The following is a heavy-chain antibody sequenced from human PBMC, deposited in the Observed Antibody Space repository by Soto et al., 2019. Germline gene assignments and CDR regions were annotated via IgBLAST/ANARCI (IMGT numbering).Heavy chain of an antibody. Sequence: QVQLQESGPGLVKPSGTLSLTCVVSGGSISSSNWWSWVRQPPGKGLEWIGEMYHSGSANYNPALKSRVTIAVDKSKHQFSLKLISVSAADAAIYYCAAYYYYRCNYWGQGTLVTVSS. CDR2: MYHSGSA. J-gene: IGHJ4*02. CDR3: AAYYYYRCNY. V-gene: IGHV4-4*02. D-gene: IGHD3-10*01. CDR1: GGSISSSNW.